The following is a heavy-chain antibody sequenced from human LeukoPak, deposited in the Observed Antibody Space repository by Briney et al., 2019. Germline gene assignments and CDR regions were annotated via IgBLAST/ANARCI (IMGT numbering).Heavy chain of an antibody. CDR3: ARQVDSSGYYGYYFDY. Sequence: ASVKVSCKASVYTFNSYGITWVRQAPGQGLEWMGWISANNDDTYYAQNVQGGVTITTDTSTTTDYMELRRLRSDDTAVYYCARQVDSSGYYGYYFDYWGQGTLVRLFS. CDR2: ISANNDDT. V-gene: IGHV1-18*01. D-gene: IGHD3-22*01. J-gene: IGHJ4*02. CDR1: VYTFNSYG.